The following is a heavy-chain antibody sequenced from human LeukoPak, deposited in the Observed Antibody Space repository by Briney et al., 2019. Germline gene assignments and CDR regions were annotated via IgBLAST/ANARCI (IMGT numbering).Heavy chain of an antibody. CDR2: IYYSGST. J-gene: IGHJ3*02. CDR1: GGSISSSSYY. V-gene: IGHV4-39*01. Sequence: PSETLSLTCTVFGGSISSSSYYWGWIRQPPGKGLEWIGSIYYSGSTYYNPSLKSRVTISVDTSKNQFSLKLSSVTAADTAVYYCARSYSGFDDAFDIWGQGTMVTVSS. D-gene: IGHD1-26*01. CDR3: ARSYSGFDDAFDI.